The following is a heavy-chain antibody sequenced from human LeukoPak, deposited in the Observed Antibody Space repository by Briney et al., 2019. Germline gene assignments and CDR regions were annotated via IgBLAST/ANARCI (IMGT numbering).Heavy chain of an antibody. J-gene: IGHJ3*02. CDR2: IYPGDSNT. V-gene: IGHV5-51*01. CDR1: GYSFISSW. CDR3: ARQTRDAFDI. Sequence: GESLQISCKGSGYSFISSWIAWVRQLPGKGLEWMGLIYPGDSNTRYSPSFQGQVTISADKSINTAYVQWSSLKASDTAIYYCARQTRDAFDIWGQGTMVTVSS. D-gene: IGHD1-1*01.